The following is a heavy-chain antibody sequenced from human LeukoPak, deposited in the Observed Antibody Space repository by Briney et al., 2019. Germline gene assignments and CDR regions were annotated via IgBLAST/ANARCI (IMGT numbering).Heavy chain of an antibody. V-gene: IGHV3-7*01. CDR2: INQDGSEK. Sequence: GGSLRLSCAASGFTFSNAWMSWVRQAPGKGLEWVANINQDGSEKYYVDSVKGRFTISRDNAKNSLYLQMNSLRAEDTAVYYCASRSSVAATGPGWGQGTLVTVSS. CDR3: ASRSSVAATGPG. D-gene: IGHD2-15*01. J-gene: IGHJ4*02. CDR1: GFTFSNAW.